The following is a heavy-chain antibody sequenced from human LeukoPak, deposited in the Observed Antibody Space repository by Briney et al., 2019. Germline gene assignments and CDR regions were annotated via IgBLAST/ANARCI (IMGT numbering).Heavy chain of an antibody. CDR1: GVTSRNSW. Sequence: GGSLRLSCAASGVTSRNSWMHWVRQAPGKGLVWVSRITIDGSSTTYADSVKGRFTISRDSAKNTLYLQMNSLRAEDTAVYYCTRDRFYAMDAWGQGTTVTVSS. J-gene: IGHJ6*02. V-gene: IGHV3-74*03. CDR3: TRDRFYAMDA. CDR2: ITIDGSST.